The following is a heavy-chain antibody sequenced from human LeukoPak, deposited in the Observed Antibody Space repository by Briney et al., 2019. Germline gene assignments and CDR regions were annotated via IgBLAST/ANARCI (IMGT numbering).Heavy chain of an antibody. CDR1: GYSISSGYY. J-gene: IGHJ4*02. V-gene: IGHV4-38-2*02. D-gene: IGHD2-15*01. CDR3: AREIVLVAPPGGFDF. Sequence: PSETLSLTCTVSGYSISSGYYWGWIRQPPGKGLEWIGSIYHSGSTYYNPSLKSRVTISVETSKNQFSLKLSSVTAADTAVYYCAREIVLVAPPGGFDFWGQGTLVTVSS. CDR2: IYHSGST.